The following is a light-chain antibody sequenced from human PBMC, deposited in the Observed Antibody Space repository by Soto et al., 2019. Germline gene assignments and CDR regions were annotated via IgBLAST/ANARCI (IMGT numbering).Light chain of an antibody. CDR3: QQYYSYLT. Sequence: DIQMTQSPSTLSASVGDRVTITCRASQSIDTALAWYQQKPGKAPNLLIYKASNLESGVPSRFSGSGSGTEFTLTISSLQPDDFATYYCQQYYSYLTFGQGTKV. V-gene: IGKV1-5*03. J-gene: IGKJ2*01. CDR2: KAS. CDR1: QSIDTA.